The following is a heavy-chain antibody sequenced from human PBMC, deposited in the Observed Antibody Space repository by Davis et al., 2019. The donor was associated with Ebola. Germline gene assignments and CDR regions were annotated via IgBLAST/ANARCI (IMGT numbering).Heavy chain of an antibody. CDR1: GGSFSDYY. Sequence: SETLSLTCAVYGGSFSDYYWTWIRQSPGKGLEWIGEINHVGSTYYYPSLKSRVTFSVDSSKSQFSLKLSSVTAADAAVYYCARGRYVRIMDVWGQGTLVTVSS. D-gene: IGHD3-16*01. CDR3: ARGRYVRIMDV. J-gene: IGHJ4*02. CDR2: INHVGST. V-gene: IGHV4-34*01.